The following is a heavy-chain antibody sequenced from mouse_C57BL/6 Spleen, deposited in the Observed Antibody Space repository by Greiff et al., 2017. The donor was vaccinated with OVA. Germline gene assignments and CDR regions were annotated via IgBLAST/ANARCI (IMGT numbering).Heavy chain of an antibody. D-gene: IGHD2-1*01. Sequence: EVQRVESGGGLVKPGGSLKLSCAASGFTFSSYAMSWVRQTPEKRLEWVATISDGGSYTYYPDNVKGRFTISRDNAKNNLYLQMSHLKSEDTAMYYCARDRNRFAYWGQGTLVTVSA. CDR3: ARDRNRFAY. CDR1: GFTFSSYA. CDR2: ISDGGSYT. V-gene: IGHV5-4*01. J-gene: IGHJ3*01.